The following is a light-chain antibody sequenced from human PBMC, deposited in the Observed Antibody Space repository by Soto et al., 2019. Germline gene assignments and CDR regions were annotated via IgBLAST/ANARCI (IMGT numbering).Light chain of an antibody. CDR2: EVT. V-gene: IGLV2-8*01. Sequence: QSALTQPPSASGSPGQSVTISCTGTSSDVGGYNFVSWYQQHPGTAPKLMIYEVTKRPSGVPDRFSGSKSGNTASLTVSGLQPEDEAAYYCSSYAGNNIWVFGGGTQLTVL. J-gene: IGLJ7*01. CDR1: SSDVGGYNF. CDR3: SSYAGNNIWV.